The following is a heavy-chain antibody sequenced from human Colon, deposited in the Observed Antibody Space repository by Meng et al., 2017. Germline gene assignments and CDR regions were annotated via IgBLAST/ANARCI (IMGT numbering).Heavy chain of an antibody. CDR3: TTWYGEY. D-gene: IGHD3-10*01. V-gene: IGHV6-1*01. J-gene: IGHJ4*02. CDR2: TYYRSEWQN. CDR1: GDSVSSNRAL. Sequence: QVQFQQSGPGLVKPSHTLSLTCAISGDSVSSNRALWHWVRQSPSRGLEWLGQTYYRSEWQNHYGVSVKSRITINADTSRNHFSLHLNSVTPEDTAVYYCTTWYGEYWGQGTLVTVSS.